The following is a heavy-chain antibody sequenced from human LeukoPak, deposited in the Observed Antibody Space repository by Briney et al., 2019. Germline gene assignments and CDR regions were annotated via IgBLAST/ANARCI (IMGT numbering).Heavy chain of an antibody. D-gene: IGHD5-12*01. V-gene: IGHV1-69*08. Sequence: EASVKVSCKASGYSFNDYYVHWVRQAPGQGLEWMGRIIPILGTANYAQKFQGRVTITADKSTSTAYMELSSLRSEDTAVYYCARESGSLGYDYSYYYGMDVWGQGTSVTVSS. J-gene: IGHJ6*02. CDR3: ARESGSLGYDYSYYYGMDV. CDR1: GYSFNDYY. CDR2: IIPILGTA.